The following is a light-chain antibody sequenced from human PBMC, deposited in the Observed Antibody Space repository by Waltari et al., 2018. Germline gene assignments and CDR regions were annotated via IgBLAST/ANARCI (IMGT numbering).Light chain of an antibody. CDR3: QQYYNWPRT. V-gene: IGKV3-15*01. CDR1: QSVISN. CDR2: GAS. Sequence: EIVMTQSPATLSASPGERASLSCRASQSVISNLPWFLQRPGQPPKLLIYGASTRDTGIPARFSGSGSGAEFTLTISSLQSEDFAVYYCQQYYNWPRTFGQGTKVEI. J-gene: IGKJ1*01.